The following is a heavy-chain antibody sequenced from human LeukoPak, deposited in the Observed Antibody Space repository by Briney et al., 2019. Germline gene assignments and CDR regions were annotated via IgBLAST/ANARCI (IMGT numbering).Heavy chain of an antibody. CDR3: ARDDILTDGNWFDP. V-gene: IGHV4-34*01. D-gene: IGHD3-9*01. J-gene: IGHJ5*02. CDR2: INHSGST. Sequence: KPSETLSLTCAVCGGSFSGYYWSWSRQPPGKGLEWIGEINHSGSTNYNPSLKSRVTISVDTSKNQFSLKLSSVTAADTAVYYCARDDILTDGNWFDPWGQGPLVTVSS. CDR1: GGSFSGYY.